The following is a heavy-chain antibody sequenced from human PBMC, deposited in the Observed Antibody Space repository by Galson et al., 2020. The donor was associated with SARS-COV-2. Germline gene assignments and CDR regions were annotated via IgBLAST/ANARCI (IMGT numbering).Heavy chain of an antibody. Sequence: GESLKIYCAASGFTFSSYAMSWVRQAPGKGLEWVSAISGSGGSTYYADSVKGRFTISRDNSKNTLYLQMNSLRAEDTAVYYCAKDSVRYDILTGYGYWGQGTLVTVSS. V-gene: IGHV3-23*01. CDR3: AKDSVRYDILTGYGY. J-gene: IGHJ4*02. CDR1: GFTFSSYA. CDR2: ISGSGGST. D-gene: IGHD3-9*01.